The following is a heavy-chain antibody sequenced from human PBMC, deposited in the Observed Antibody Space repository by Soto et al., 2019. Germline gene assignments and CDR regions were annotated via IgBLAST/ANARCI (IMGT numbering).Heavy chain of an antibody. D-gene: IGHD3-10*01. CDR1: GYTFTGYY. CDR3: ARGFGEPYYYHYYGMDV. V-gene: IGHV1-2*04. J-gene: IGHJ6*02. CDR2: INPNSGGT. Sequence: ASVKVSCKASGYTFTGYYMHWVRQAPGQGLEWMGWINPNSGGTNYAQKFQGWVTMTRDTSISTAYMELSRLRSDDTAVYYCARGFGEPYYYHYYGMDVWGQGTTVTVSS.